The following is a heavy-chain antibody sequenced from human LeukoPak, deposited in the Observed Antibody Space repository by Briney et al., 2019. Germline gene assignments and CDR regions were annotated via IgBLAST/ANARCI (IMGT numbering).Heavy chain of an antibody. CDR1: GYTFTGSY. D-gene: IGHD2-2*02. CDR2: INPNSGGT. V-gene: IGHV1-2*02. CDR3: ARDLAPAVVVPAAIRNPFDY. Sequence: ASVKVSCKASGYTFTGSYMHWVRQAPGQGLEWMGWINPNSGGTNYAQKFQGRVTMTRDTSISTAYMELSRLRSDDTAVYYCARDLAPAVVVPAAIRNPFDYWGQATLVTVSS. J-gene: IGHJ4*02.